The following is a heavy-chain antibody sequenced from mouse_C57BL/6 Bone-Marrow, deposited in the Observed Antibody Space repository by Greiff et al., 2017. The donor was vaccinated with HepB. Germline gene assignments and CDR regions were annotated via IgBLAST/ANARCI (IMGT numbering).Heavy chain of an antibody. Sequence: QVQLQQSGAELVKPGASVKLSCKASGYTFTSYWMHWVKQRPGRGLEWIGRIDPNSGGTKYNEKFKSKATLTVDKSSSTAYMQLSSLTSEDSAVYYYARGEEYYSSYAYAMDYWGQGTSVTVSS. CDR3: ARGEEYYSSYAYAMDY. CDR2: IDPNSGGT. V-gene: IGHV1-72*01. D-gene: IGHD2-5*01. J-gene: IGHJ4*01. CDR1: GYTFTSYW.